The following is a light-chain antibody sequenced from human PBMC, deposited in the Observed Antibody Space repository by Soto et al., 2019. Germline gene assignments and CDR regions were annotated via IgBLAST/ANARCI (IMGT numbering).Light chain of an antibody. Sequence: QSALTQPASVSGSPGQSIAISCTGTSSDVGGYDYVSWYQQHPDKAPKLIIYEVTKRPSGVSNRFSGSKSGNTASLTISGPQPDDEADYYCSSHTSGDTRVFGSGTKLTVL. CDR2: EVT. J-gene: IGLJ1*01. CDR1: SSDVGGYDY. CDR3: SSHTSGDTRV. V-gene: IGLV2-14*01.